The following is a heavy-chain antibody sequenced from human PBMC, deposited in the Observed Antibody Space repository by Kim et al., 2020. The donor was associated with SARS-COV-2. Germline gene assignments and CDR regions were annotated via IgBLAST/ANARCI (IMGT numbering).Heavy chain of an antibody. Sequence: GGSLRLSCAASGFTFSSYAMSWVRQAPGKGLEWVSVIYSGGSSTYYADSVKGRFTISRDNSKNTLYLQMNSLRAEDTAVYYCAKEGIAAAGHTRYGPSGYWGQGTLVTVSS. V-gene: IGHV3-23*03. CDR1: GFTFSSYA. J-gene: IGHJ4*02. CDR2: IYSGGSST. CDR3: AKEGIAAAGHTRYGPSGY. D-gene: IGHD6-13*01.